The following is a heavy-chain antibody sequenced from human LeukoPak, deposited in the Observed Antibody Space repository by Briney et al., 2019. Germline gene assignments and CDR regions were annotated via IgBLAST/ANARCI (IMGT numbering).Heavy chain of an antibody. D-gene: IGHD6-19*01. Sequence: SETLSLTCDVYGGSFSGYYWSWIRQPPGKGLEWIGEINHSGSTNYNPSLKSRVTISVDTSKNQFSLKLSSVTAADTAVYYCARGDRGWYFLDYSGMDVWGQGTTVTVSS. J-gene: IGHJ6*02. CDR2: INHSGST. V-gene: IGHV4-34*01. CDR1: GGSFSGYY. CDR3: ARGDRGWYFLDYSGMDV.